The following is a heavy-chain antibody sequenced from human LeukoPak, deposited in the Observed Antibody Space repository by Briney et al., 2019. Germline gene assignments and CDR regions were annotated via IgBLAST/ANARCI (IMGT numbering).Heavy chain of an antibody. CDR3: ARGIQLWFPFES. V-gene: IGHV1-46*01. J-gene: IGHJ4*02. Sequence: ASVKVSCKASGYTFTSFYMHWVRQAPGQGLEWMGIINRSSGSTSYAQKFQGRVTMTRDTSTSTVYMELSSLRSEDTAVYYCARGIQLWFPFESWGQGTLVTVSS. D-gene: IGHD5-18*01. CDR1: GYTFTSFY. CDR2: INRSSGST.